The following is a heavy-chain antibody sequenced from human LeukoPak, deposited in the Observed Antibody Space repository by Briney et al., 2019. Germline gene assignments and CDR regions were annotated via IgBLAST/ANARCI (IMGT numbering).Heavy chain of an antibody. CDR2: INHSGST. Sequence: KPSETLSLTCAVYGGSFSGYYWSWIRQPPGKGLEWIGEINHSGSTNYNPSLKSRVTISVDTSKNQFSLKLSSVTAEDTAVYYCARGGGARVVAATDYYYYYGMDVWGQGTTVTVSS. CDR1: GGSFSGYY. V-gene: IGHV4-34*01. CDR3: ARGGGARVVAATDYYYYYGMDV. D-gene: IGHD2-15*01. J-gene: IGHJ6*02.